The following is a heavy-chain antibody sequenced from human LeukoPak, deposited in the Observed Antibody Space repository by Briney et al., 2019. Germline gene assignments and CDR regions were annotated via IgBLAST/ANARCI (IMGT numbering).Heavy chain of an antibody. CDR2: IYHSGNT. CDR1: GYSISSGYY. CDR3: AREPGMAATNY. V-gene: IGHV4-38-2*02. D-gene: IGHD6-13*01. J-gene: IGHJ4*02. Sequence: SETLSLTCTVSGYSISSGYYWGWIRQPPGKGLEWIGHIYHSGNTYYNPSLKSRVTISVDTSKNQFSLKLSSVTAADTAVYYCAREPGMAATNYWGQGTLVTVSS.